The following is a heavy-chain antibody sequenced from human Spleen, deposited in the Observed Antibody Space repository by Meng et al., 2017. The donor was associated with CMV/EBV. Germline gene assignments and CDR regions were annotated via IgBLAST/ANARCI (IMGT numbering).Heavy chain of an antibody. V-gene: IGHV3-66*04. D-gene: IGHD3-10*01. CDR2: IYSCGSK. J-gene: IGHJ4*02. CDR1: GFTVSSNY. Sequence: GAVGAVDQPGGSLEVSGAAAGFTVSSNYMSGVRQSPGKGLEWVSVIYSCGSKYYEDSVNDRFTISRDNAKNSLYRQMNSLRAEDTAVYYCARRSCFDYWGQGTLVTVSS. CDR3: ARRSCFDY.